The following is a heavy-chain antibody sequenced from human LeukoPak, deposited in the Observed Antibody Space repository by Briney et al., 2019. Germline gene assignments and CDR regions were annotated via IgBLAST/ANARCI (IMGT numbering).Heavy chain of an antibody. D-gene: IGHD6-6*01. Sequence: ESSETLSLTCAVYGVSFSGYYWSWIRQPPGKGPEWIGEINHSGSTNYNPSLKSRVTISVDTSKNQFSLKLSSVTAADTAVYYCARGNRREESIEYSSSFFDYWGQGTLVTVSS. CDR2: INHSGST. J-gene: IGHJ4*02. V-gene: IGHV4-34*01. CDR1: GVSFSGYY. CDR3: ARGNRREESIEYSSSFFDY.